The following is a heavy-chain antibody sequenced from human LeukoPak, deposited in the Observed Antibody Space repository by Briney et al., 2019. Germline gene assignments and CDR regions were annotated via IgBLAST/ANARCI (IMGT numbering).Heavy chain of an antibody. CDR2: ISGSSATI. CDR3: AKKYDSGSYKGAFDI. Sequence: GGSLRLSCAASGFTFSSYAMSWVRQAPGKGLEWVSHISGSSATIYYADSVKGRFTISRDNSKNTVYLQMNSLRAEDTAVYYCAKKYDSGSYKGAFDIWGQGTMVTVSS. D-gene: IGHD3-10*01. J-gene: IGHJ3*02. V-gene: IGHV3-23*01. CDR1: GFTFSSYA.